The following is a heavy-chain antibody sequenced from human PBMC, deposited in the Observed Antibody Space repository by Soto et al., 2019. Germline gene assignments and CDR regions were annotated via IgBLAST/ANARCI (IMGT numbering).Heavy chain of an antibody. CDR3: AKLMIGVGATSAFDF. CDR1: AFTFISFS. J-gene: IGHJ3*01. V-gene: IGHV3-23*01. D-gene: IGHD1-26*01. CDR2: ISASGGST. Sequence: RGSLRLSCAASAFTFISFSIAFFRHSPCKWLEWVSVISASGGSTWYADSVKGRFTISRDNSKNTLSLQMNSLRAEDTALYYCAKLMIGVGATSAFDFWGQGTMVTVSS.